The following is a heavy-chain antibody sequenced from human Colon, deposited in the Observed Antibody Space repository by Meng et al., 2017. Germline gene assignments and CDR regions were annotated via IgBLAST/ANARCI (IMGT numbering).Heavy chain of an antibody. D-gene: IGHD2-2*01. CDR1: GGSINSTDYY. CDR3: ARNPVIPDARTFDF. V-gene: IGHV4-30-4*01. CDR2: IHSSGNT. Sequence: QAQLQESGPGVVKPSQTLPRTCTISGGSINSTDYYWNWFRQAPGKGLEWLGYIHSSGNTYYTPSLKSRLTMSLDTSKNQFSLRLTSVTAADTAVYYCARNPVIPDARTFDFWGQGALVTVSS. J-gene: IGHJ4*02.